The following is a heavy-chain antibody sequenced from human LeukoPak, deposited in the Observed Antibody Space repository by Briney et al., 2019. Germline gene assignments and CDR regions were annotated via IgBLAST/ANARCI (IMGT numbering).Heavy chain of an antibody. J-gene: IGHJ4*02. CDR3: ARETHGDHTGEY. Sequence: GETLRLSCAASGFTFSSYSMNWVRQAPGKGLEWVSSISSSSSYIYYADSVKGRFTISRDNAKNSLYLQMNSLRAEDTAVYYCARETHGDHTGEYWGQGTLVTVSS. CDR2: ISSSSSYI. CDR1: GFTFSSYS. D-gene: IGHD4-17*01. V-gene: IGHV3-21*01.